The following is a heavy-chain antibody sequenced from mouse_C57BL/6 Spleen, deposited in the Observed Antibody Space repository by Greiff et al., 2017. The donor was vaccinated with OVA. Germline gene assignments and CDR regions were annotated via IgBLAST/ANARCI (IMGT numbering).Heavy chain of an antibody. CDR3: ARPYSNYVGYFDV. V-gene: IGHV5-17*01. CDR2: ISSGSSTI. CDR1: GFTFSDYG. D-gene: IGHD2-5*01. J-gene: IGHJ1*03. Sequence: EVKLMESGGGLVKPGGSLKLSCAASGFTFSDYGMHWVRQAPEKGLEWVAYISSGSSTIYYADTVKGRFTISRDNAKNTLFLQMTSLRSEDTAMYYCARPYSNYVGYFDVWGTGTTVTVSS.